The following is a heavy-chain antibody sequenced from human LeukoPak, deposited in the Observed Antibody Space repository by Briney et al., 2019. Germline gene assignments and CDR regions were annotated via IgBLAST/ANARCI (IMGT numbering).Heavy chain of an antibody. J-gene: IGHJ5*02. Sequence: GGSLRLSYAASGFTFSSYSMNWVRQAPGKGLEWVSSITTSSSAIYYADSVKGRFTISRANAKNSLYLQMNSLRAEDTAVYYCAREGDHYYRSGRPPFDPWGQGTLVTVSS. CDR1: GFTFSSYS. D-gene: IGHD3-10*01. CDR3: AREGDHYYRSGRPPFDP. CDR2: ITTSSSAI. V-gene: IGHV3-21*06.